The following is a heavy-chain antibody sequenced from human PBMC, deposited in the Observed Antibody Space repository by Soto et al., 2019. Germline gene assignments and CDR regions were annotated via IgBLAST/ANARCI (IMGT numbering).Heavy chain of an antibody. CDR2: MYYSGST. V-gene: IGHV4-39*01. Sequence: QLQLQESGPGLVKPSETLSLTCTVSGGSIRTSAYYWGWIRQPPGKGLEWIGSMYYSGSTYSNPTLKSRVTISVDTSKNQFSLKLTSVTAADTAVYYCARLSHPYWFDPWGQGTLVTVSS. J-gene: IGHJ5*02. CDR1: GGSIRTSAYY. CDR3: ARLSHPYWFDP.